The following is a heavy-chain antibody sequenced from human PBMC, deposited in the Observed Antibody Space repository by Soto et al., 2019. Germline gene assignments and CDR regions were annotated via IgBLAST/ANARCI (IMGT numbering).Heavy chain of an antibody. V-gene: IGHV5-10-1*01. CDR3: ARRLSGAKNGYNTSYFHGLAV. CDR1: GYSFASYW. D-gene: IGHD5-12*01. CDR2: IDPTDSCT. Sequence: GESLKISCKGSGYSFASYWINWVLQVPGKRLGCMGSIDPTDSCTNYSPSFQGRVTLSSDKSISTFYLQWSSLWASDTATYYCARRLSGAKNGYNTSYFHGLAVWGQGTPVTVSS. J-gene: IGHJ6*02.